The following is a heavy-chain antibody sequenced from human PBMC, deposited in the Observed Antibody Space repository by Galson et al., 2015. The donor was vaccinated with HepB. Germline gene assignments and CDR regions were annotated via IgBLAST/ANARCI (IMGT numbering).Heavy chain of an antibody. D-gene: IGHD6-19*01. CDR2: ISAYNGDT. CDR1: GYMFTSIG. J-gene: IGHJ4*02. CDR3: ARDLGGYSSDWFPIDFDY. V-gene: IGHV1-18*01. Sequence: SVKVSCKASGYMFTSIGISWVRQAPGQGPEWLGWISAYNGDTNYARNFQDRLTVTRDTPTTTAYMELRSLRSDDTAIYYCARDLGGYSSDWFPIDFDYWGQGTLVTVSS.